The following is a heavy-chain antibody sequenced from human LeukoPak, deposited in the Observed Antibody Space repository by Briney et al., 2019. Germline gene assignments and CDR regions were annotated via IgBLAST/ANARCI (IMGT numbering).Heavy chain of an antibody. D-gene: IGHD3-10*01. J-gene: IGHJ4*02. CDR1: GYTFTRYG. V-gene: IGHV1-18*01. CDR3: ARDTDTIITMPVGY. Sequence: ASVQVSRKASGYTFTRYGIRWVRQAPAQELEGVGWISAYNSNTTYAQKLQGRVTMTTDTSTSTAYMELRSLRSDYTAVYYCARDTDTIITMPVGYWGQGTLVTVSS. CDR2: ISAYNSNT.